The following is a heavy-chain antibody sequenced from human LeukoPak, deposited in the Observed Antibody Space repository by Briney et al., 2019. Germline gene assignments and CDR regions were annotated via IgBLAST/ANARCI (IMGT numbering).Heavy chain of an antibody. D-gene: IGHD3-9*01. CDR1: GLTFNSYW. V-gene: IGHV3-7*01. J-gene: IGHJ4*02. Sequence: GGSLRLSCVVSGLTFNSYWMTWVRQAPGKGLEWVANIKHDGGEMYYVDSVKGRFTASRDNARNSLYLQMNSLRAEDTAVYYCAMNFDWLPSRVDYWGQGTLVTVSS. CDR3: AMNFDWLPSRVDY. CDR2: IKHDGGEM.